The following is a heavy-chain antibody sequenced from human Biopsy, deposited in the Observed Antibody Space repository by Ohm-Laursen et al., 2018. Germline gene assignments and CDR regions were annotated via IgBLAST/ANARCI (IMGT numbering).Heavy chain of an antibody. Sequence: SVKVSCKAPGYTFTDYHVHWVRQAPGQGLEWMGWINAKTGDTNYAQKFQGRVTMTRDTPISTAYVDLSSLRSDDTAVYYCTRGGYYYDSLAYYYWFDPWGQGTLVTVSS. CDR2: INAKTGDT. CDR3: TRGGYYYDSLAYYYWFDP. CDR1: GYTFTDYH. V-gene: IGHV1-2*02. D-gene: IGHD3-22*01. J-gene: IGHJ5*02.